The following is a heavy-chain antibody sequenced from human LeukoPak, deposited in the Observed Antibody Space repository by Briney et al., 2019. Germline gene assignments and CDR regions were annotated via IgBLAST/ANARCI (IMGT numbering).Heavy chain of an antibody. CDR3: ARVSGPGGIQLWPIDY. CDR2: INPSGGST. V-gene: IGHV1-46*03. D-gene: IGHD5-18*01. J-gene: IGHJ4*02. Sequence: ASVKVSCKASGYTFTSYYMHWVRQAPGQGLDWMGIINPSGGSTSYAQKFQGRVTMTRDTSTSTVYMELSSLRSEDTAVYYCARVSGPGGIQLWPIDYWGQGTLVTVSS. CDR1: GYTFTSYY.